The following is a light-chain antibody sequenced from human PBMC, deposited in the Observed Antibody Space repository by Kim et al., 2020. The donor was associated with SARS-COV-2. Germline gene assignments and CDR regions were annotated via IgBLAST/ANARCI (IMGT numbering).Light chain of an antibody. Sequence: DIQMTQSPSTLPASVEDRVTITCRASQSINHWLAWYQQKLGKAPKLLVYKASILETGVPSRFSGGGSGTEFTLTISSLQPDDFATYYCQQYTSPPWTFGQGTKVDIK. V-gene: IGKV1-5*03. CDR3: QQYTSPPWT. J-gene: IGKJ1*01. CDR1: QSINHW. CDR2: KAS.